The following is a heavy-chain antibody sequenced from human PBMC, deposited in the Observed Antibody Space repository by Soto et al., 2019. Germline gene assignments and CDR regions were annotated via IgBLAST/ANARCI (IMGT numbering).Heavy chain of an antibody. V-gene: IGHV4-39*01. J-gene: IGHJ6*02. Sequence: SETLSLTCTVSYSSNSSSSYYWGWSRQPPGKGLEWIGSIYYSGSTYYNPSLKSRVTISVDTSKNQFSLKLSSVTAADTAVYYCACIFSGGYGYGFYYYGMDVWGQGTTVT. CDR2: IYYSGST. D-gene: IGHD5-18*01. CDR1: YSSNSSSSYY. CDR3: ACIFSGGYGYGFYYYGMDV.